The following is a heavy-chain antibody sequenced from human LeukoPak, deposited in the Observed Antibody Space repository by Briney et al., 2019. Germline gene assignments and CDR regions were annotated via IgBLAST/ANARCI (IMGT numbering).Heavy chain of an antibody. CDR3: AKDPNSGYDFLNWFDP. V-gene: IGHV3-23*01. Sequence: GGSLRLSCAASGFTFSSYAMSWDRQAPGKGLEWVSAISGSGGSSYYADSGKGRFTISRDNSKNTLYLQMNSLRAEDTAVYYCAKDPNSGYDFLNWFDPWGQGTLVTVSS. J-gene: IGHJ5*02. CDR2: ISGSGGSS. CDR1: GFTFSSYA. D-gene: IGHD5-12*01.